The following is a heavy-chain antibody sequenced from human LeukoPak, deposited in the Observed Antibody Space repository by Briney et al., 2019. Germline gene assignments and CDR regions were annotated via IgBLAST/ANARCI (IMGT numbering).Heavy chain of an antibody. CDR1: GFIFSRYT. V-gene: IGHV3-48*04. Sequence: GGSLRLSCAASGFIFSRYTMNWVRKAPGKGLERVSYISSSSTVYYADSVTGRFTISIDNAKNSLYLYMNSLRADDTAVYVCARRSNPPGRIDHWGQGTLVTVSS. CDR3: ARRSNPPGRIDH. J-gene: IGHJ4*02. CDR2: ISSSSTV.